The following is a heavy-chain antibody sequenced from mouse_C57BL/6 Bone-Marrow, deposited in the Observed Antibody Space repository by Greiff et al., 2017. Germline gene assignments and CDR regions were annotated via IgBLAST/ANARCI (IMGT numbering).Heavy chain of an antibody. Sequence: QVQLQQSGPELVKPGASVKISCKASGYTFTDYYINWVKQRPGQGLEWIGWICPGSGNTKYNEKFKGKATLTVDTSSSTAYMQLSSLTSEDSAVYFCARGYYGSSAWFAYWGQGTLVTVSA. V-gene: IGHV1-84*01. CDR3: ARGYYGSSAWFAY. CDR1: GYTFTDYY. CDR2: ICPGSGNT. D-gene: IGHD1-1*01. J-gene: IGHJ3*01.